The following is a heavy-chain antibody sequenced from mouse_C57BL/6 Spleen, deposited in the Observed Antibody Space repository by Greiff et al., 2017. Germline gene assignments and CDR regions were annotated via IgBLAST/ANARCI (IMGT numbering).Heavy chain of an antibody. CDR3: AREETAWFAY. D-gene: IGHD4-1*01. V-gene: IGHV3-1*01. CDR1: GYSITSVYD. J-gene: IGHJ3*01. Sequence: EVKLVESGPGMLKPLLVLSLTFTVSGYSITSVYDWHWIRHFPGNNLEWLGYTSYSGSTNYNPSLKSRISITHDTSKNHFFLKLNSVTTEDTATYYCAREETAWFAYGGQGTLVTVSA. CDR2: TSYSGST.